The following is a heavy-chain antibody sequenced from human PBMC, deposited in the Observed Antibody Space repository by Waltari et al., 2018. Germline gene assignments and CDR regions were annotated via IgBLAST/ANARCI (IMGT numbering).Heavy chain of an antibody. CDR1: GGTFSSYA. J-gene: IGHJ3*02. CDR3: ARDLGLYCSGGSCPDDAFDI. V-gene: IGHV1-69*05. D-gene: IGHD2-15*01. Sequence: QVQLVQSGAEVKKPGSSVKVSCKASGGTFSSYAISWVRQAPGQGLEWMGGIIPIFTADYAQKFQGRVTITTDESTSTAYMELSSLRSEDTAVYYCARDLGLYCSGGSCPDDAFDIWGQGTMVTVSS. CDR2: IIPIFTA.